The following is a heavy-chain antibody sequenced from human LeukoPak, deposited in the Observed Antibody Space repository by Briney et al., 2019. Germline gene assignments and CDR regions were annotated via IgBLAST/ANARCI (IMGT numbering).Heavy chain of an antibody. D-gene: IGHD4-11*01. CDR1: GVSFSGYY. J-gene: IGHJ2*01. CDR2: INHSGNT. CDR3: ARGLTVRWYFDL. Sequence: SETLSLTCAVYGVSFSGYYWSWIRQPPGKGLEWIGEINHSGNTNYNPSLKSRVTISVDTSKYQFSLRLSSVTAADTAVYYCARGLTVRWYFDLWGRGTLVTVSS. V-gene: IGHV4-34*01.